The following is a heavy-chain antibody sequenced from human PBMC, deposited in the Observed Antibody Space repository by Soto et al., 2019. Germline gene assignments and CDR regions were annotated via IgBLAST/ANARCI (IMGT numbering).Heavy chain of an antibody. J-gene: IGHJ3*01. D-gene: IGHD4-17*01. V-gene: IGHV3-21*01. Sequence: EVQLLGSGGGLVQPGGSRRLSCVASGLGLSSYSMNWVRLAPGKGPDWVSSISSGSGWMYYADSVKGRFTISRDNAKNTLYLQMSSLRAEDTAVYYCAKGSGDFLRSDGLDVWGQGTVVTVSS. CDR2: ISSGSGWM. CDR1: GLGLSSYS. CDR3: AKGSGDFLRSDGLDV.